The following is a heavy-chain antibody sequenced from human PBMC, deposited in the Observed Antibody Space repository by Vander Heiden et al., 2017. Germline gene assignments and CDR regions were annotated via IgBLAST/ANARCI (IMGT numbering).Heavy chain of an antibody. D-gene: IGHD3-22*01. CDR1: GGSISSGGYY. Sequence: QVQLQESGPGLVKPSQTLSLTCTVSGGSISSGGYYWSWIRQHPGKGLEWIGYIYYSGSTYYNPSLKSRVTISVDTSKNQFSLKLSSVTAADTAVYYCARGYYYDSSCYYASDAFDIWGQGTMVTVSS. CDR3: ARGYYYDSSCYYASDAFDI. J-gene: IGHJ3*02. CDR2: IYYSGST. V-gene: IGHV4-31*03.